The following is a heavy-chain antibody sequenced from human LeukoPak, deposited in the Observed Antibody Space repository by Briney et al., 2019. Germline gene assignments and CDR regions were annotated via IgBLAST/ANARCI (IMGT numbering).Heavy chain of an antibody. CDR3: ARLGYYDSSGSA. V-gene: IGHV4-59*01. Sequence: SETLSLTCTVSGGSISSYYWGWIRQPPGKGLEWIGYIYYSGSTNYNPSLKSRVTISVDTSKNQFSLKLSSVTGADTAVYYCARLGYYDSSGSAWGQGTLVTVSS. CDR1: GGSISSYY. CDR2: IYYSGST. J-gene: IGHJ4*02. D-gene: IGHD3-22*01.